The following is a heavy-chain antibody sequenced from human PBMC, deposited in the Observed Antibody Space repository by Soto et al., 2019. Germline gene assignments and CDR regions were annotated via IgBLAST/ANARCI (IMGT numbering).Heavy chain of an antibody. J-gene: IGHJ5*02. CDR1: GFTFSSYS. V-gene: IGHV3-21*01. Sequence: PGGSLRLSCAASGFTFSSYSMNWVRQAPGKGLEWVSSISSSSSYIYYADSVKGRFTISRDNAKNSLYLQMNSLRAEDTAVYYCARGGTGGIYIWYDPWGQGTLVTVSS. CDR2: ISSSSSYI. D-gene: IGHD1-1*01. CDR3: ARGGTGGIYIWYDP.